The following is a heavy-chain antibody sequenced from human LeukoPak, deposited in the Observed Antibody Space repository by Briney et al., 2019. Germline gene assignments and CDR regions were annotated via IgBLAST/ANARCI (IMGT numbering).Heavy chain of an antibody. CDR2: IYYSGST. V-gene: IGHV4-39*07. D-gene: IGHD6-13*01. CDR3: ARGVAAGTRGMDV. Sequence: SETLSLTCTVSGGSISSSSYYWGWIRQPPGKGLEWIGSIYYSGSTYYNPSLKSRVTISVDTSKNQFSLKLSSVTAADTAVYYCARGVAAGTRGMDVWGQGTTVTVSS. CDR1: GGSISSSSYY. J-gene: IGHJ6*02.